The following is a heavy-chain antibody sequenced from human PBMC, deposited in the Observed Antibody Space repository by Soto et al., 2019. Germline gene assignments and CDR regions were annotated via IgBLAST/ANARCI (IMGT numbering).Heavy chain of an antibody. Sequence: GESLKISCKGSGYSFTSYWIGWVRQMPGKGLGWMGIIYPGDSDTRYSPSFQGQVTISADKSISTAYLQWSSLKASDTAMYYCARRENCISTSCYPATYGMDVWGQGTTVTVSS. D-gene: IGHD2-2*01. J-gene: IGHJ6*02. V-gene: IGHV5-51*01. CDR2: IYPGDSDT. CDR1: GYSFTSYW. CDR3: ARRENCISTSCYPATYGMDV.